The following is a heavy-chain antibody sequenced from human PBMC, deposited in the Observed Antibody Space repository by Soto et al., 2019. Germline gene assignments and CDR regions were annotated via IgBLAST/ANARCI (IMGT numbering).Heavy chain of an antibody. J-gene: IGHJ3*02. CDR1: GYSFSTYW. V-gene: IGHV5-51*01. D-gene: IGHD1-1*01. CDR2: IYPGDSDT. Sequence: PGESLKISCIGSGYSFSTYWIAWVRQMPGKGLEWMGIIYPGDSDTRYSPSFQGQVTISADKSISTAYLQWSSLKASDTAMYYCARISNWNPLDAFDIWGQGTMVTVSS. CDR3: ARISNWNPLDAFDI.